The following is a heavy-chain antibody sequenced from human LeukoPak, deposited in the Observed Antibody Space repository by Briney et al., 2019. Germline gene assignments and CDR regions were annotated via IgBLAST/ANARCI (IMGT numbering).Heavy chain of an antibody. CDR3: ARDGCSGGSCTDAFDI. CDR1: GFTFSSYS. D-gene: IGHD2-15*01. CDR2: ISSSSSYI. Sequence: GGSLRLSCAASGFTFSSYSMNWVRQAPGKGLEWVSSISSSSSYIYYADSVKGRFTISRDNAKNSLYLQMNSLRAEDTAVYYCARDGCSGGSCTDAFDIWGQGTMVTVSS. J-gene: IGHJ3*02. V-gene: IGHV3-21*01.